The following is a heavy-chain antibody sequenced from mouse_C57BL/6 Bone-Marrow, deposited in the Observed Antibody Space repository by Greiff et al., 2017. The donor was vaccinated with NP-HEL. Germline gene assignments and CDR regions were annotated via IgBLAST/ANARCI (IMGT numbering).Heavy chain of an antibody. CDR1: GYTFTDYN. CDR3: ARSPFTTVVGYWYFDV. Sequence: EVQLQQSGPELVKPGASVKIPCKASGYTFTDYNMDWVKQSHGKSLEWIGDINPNNGGTIYNQKFKGKATLTVDKSSSTAYMELRSLTSEDTAVYYCARSPFTTVVGYWYFDVWGTGTTVTVSS. CDR2: INPNNGGT. J-gene: IGHJ1*03. D-gene: IGHD1-1*01. V-gene: IGHV1-18*01.